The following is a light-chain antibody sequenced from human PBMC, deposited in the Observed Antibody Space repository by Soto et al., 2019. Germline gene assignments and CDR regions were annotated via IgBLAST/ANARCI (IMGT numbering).Light chain of an antibody. Sequence: DIQMTQSPSSLSASVGDRVTITCRASQSIDSYLNWYQQKPGRAPKLLIYGASTLQSGVPSRFSGTGSGTDFTLTISSLQPEDFAPYYCQQSYSGSTFGQGTKVEIK. CDR2: GAS. CDR3: QQSYSGST. V-gene: IGKV1-39*01. J-gene: IGKJ1*01. CDR1: QSIDSY.